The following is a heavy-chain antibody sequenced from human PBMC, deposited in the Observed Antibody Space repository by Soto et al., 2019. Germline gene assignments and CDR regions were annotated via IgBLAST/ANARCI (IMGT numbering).Heavy chain of an antibody. CDR1: GGTFSSYA. J-gene: IGHJ5*02. Sequence: SVKVSCKASGGTFSSYAISWVRQAPGQGLEWMGGIIPLFGNANYAQKLQARVTITADESASTAYMELSSLRSEDTAVYYCARDPLYDSSGYNYVGYKWFDTWGQGTLVTVSS. V-gene: IGHV1-69*13. CDR2: IIPLFGNA. CDR3: ARDPLYDSSGYNYVGYKWFDT. D-gene: IGHD3-22*01.